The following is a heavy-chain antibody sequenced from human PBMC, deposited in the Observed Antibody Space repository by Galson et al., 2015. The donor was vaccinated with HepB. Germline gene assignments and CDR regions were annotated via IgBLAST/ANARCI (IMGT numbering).Heavy chain of an antibody. Sequence: SLRLSCAASGFTFSSYWMSWVRQAPGKGLEWVANIKPDGSEKHYVDSLKDRFTISRDNAKNSLYLQMNSLRVEDTALYYCARSVTDGGMRRFDPWGQGTLVTVSP. V-gene: IGHV3-7*01. J-gene: IGHJ5*02. CDR3: ARSVTDGGMRRFDP. D-gene: IGHD2-15*01. CDR1: GFTFSSYW. CDR2: IKPDGSEK.